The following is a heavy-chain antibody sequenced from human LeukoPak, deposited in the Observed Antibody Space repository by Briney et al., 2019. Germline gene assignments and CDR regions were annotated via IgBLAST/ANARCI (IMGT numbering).Heavy chain of an antibody. CDR1: GFTFSSYA. D-gene: IGHD3-3*01. CDR2: ISGSGGST. V-gene: IGHV3-23*01. J-gene: IGHJ3*02. CDR3: AKDLSGGGYDFWSGYPI. Sequence: GGSLRLSCAASGFTFSSYAMSWVRQAPGKGLEWVSAISGSGGSTYYADSVKGRFTISRDNSKNTLYLQMNSLRAEDTAVYYCAKDLSGGGYDFWSGYPIWGQGTMVTVSS.